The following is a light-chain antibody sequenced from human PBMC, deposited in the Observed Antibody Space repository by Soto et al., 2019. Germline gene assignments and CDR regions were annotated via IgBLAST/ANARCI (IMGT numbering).Light chain of an antibody. CDR2: DAS. Sequence: EIVLTQSPATLSLSPREIVTLSCRTSQSVSKYFAWYQQKPGRAPSILVYDASSRATGIPARFIGSGSGTDFARTISSLEPEDFAIYYCQQRSNWPITFGQGTRLEIK. CDR3: QQRSNWPIT. J-gene: IGKJ5*01. CDR1: QSVSKY. V-gene: IGKV3-11*01.